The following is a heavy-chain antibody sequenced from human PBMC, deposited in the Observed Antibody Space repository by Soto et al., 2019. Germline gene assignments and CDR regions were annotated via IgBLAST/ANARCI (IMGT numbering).Heavy chain of an antibody. D-gene: IGHD4-17*01. J-gene: IGHJ4*02. CDR3: ASRRVTTEKFDY. CDR1: GGSISSGDYY. V-gene: IGHV4-30-4*01. Sequence: SETLSLTCTVSGGSISSGDYYWSWIRQPPGKGLEWIGYIYYSGSTYYNPSLKSRVTISVDTSKNQFSLKLSSVTAADTAVYYCASRRVTTEKFDYWGQGTLVTVSS. CDR2: IYYSGST.